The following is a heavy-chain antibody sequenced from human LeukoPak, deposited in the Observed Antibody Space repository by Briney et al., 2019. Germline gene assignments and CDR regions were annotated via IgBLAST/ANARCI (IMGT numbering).Heavy chain of an antibody. CDR3: ARGSDYVIYYYGMDV. CDR1: GGSISSGDYY. J-gene: IGHJ6*02. V-gene: IGHV4-30-4*01. CDR2: MYYSGST. Sequence: SQTLSLTCTVSGGSISSGDYYWSWIRQPPGKGLEWIAYMYYSGSTYYNPSLKSRVTISVDTSKNQFSLKLSSVTAADTAVYYCARGSDYVIYYYGMDVWGQGTTVTVSS. D-gene: IGHD4-17*01.